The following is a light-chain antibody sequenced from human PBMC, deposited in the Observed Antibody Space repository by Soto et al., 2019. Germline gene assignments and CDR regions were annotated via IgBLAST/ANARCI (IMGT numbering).Light chain of an antibody. J-gene: IGLJ2*01. V-gene: IGLV1-47*01. CDR2: RNN. Sequence: QSVLTQPPSASGTPGQRVTISCSGRSSNIGSNYVYWYQQLPGTAPKLLIYRNNQRPSGVPDRFSASKSGTSASLAISGLRSEDEADYYCAAWDYSLSGPVFGGGTKLTVL. CDR1: SSNIGSNY. CDR3: AAWDYSLSGPV.